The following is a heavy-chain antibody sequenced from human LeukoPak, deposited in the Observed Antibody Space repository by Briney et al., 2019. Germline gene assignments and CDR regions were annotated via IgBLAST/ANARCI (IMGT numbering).Heavy chain of an antibody. J-gene: IGHJ1*01. CDR3: ARGASSGHGGFQH. Sequence: GASVKVSCKASGYTFTCYYMHWVRQAPGQGLEWMGWINPNSGGTNYAQKFQGRVTMTRDTSISTAYMELSRLRSDDTAVYYCARGASSGHGGFQHWGQGTLVTVSS. V-gene: IGHV1-2*02. CDR1: GYTFTCYY. D-gene: IGHD6-19*01. CDR2: INPNSGGT.